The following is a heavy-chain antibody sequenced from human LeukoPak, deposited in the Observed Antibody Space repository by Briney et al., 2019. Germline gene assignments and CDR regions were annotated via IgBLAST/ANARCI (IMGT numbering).Heavy chain of an antibody. Sequence: PGGSLRLSCSAPGFTFSSSAMHWVRQAPGKGLEYVSAISSNGGSTFYADSVKGRFTISRDNSKNTLYLQMNSLRAEDTAVYYCAKDQNCSSTSCYEYYYYGMDVWGQGTTVTVSS. CDR2: ISSNGGST. D-gene: IGHD2-2*01. CDR1: GFTFSSSA. J-gene: IGHJ6*02. CDR3: AKDQNCSSTSCYEYYYYGMDV. V-gene: IGHV3-64*04.